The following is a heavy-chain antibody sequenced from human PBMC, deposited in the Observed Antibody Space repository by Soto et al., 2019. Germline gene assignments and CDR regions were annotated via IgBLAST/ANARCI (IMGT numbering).Heavy chain of an antibody. CDR1: GGTFSSYA. J-gene: IGHJ4*02. CDR3: ARDQGRGYYDSSGYYYPAWYFDY. CDR2: IIPIFGTA. V-gene: IGHV1-69*06. D-gene: IGHD3-22*01. Sequence: GASVKVSCKASGGTFSSYAISWVRQAPGQGXEWMGGIIPIFGTANYAQKFQGRVTITADKSTSTAYMELSSLRSEDTAVYYCARDQGRGYYDSSGYYYPAWYFDYWGQGTLVTVSS.